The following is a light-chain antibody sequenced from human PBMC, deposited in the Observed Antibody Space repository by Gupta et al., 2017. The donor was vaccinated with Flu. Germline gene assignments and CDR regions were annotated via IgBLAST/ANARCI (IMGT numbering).Light chain of an antibody. Sequence: PSSLSASVGDRVTITCRSSQVISNYLAWYQQKPGKVPKLLIYAASTLQSGVPSRFIGSGSVTDFTLTISSLQPEDVATYYCQKYNNAPNTFGQGTKLEIK. CDR2: AAS. CDR3: QKYNNAPNT. J-gene: IGKJ2*01. V-gene: IGKV1-27*01. CDR1: QVISNY.